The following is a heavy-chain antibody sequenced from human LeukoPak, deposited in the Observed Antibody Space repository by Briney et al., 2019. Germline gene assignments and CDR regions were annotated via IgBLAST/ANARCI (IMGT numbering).Heavy chain of an antibody. CDR1: GGSFSGYS. V-gene: IGHV4-34*01. CDR3: VRGGTEYWFDP. Sequence: SETLSLTCAVYGGSFSGYSWSWIRQPPGKGLEWIGEINHSGSTNYNPSLKSRVTISVDTSKNQFSLKLSSVTAADTAVYYCVRGGTEYWFDPWGQGTLVTVSS. CDR2: INHSGST. J-gene: IGHJ5*02. D-gene: IGHD1-26*01.